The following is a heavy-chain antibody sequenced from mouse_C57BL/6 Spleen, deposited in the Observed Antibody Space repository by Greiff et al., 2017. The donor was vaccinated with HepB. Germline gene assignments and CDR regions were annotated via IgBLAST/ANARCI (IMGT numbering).Heavy chain of an antibody. J-gene: IGHJ4*01. CDR2: IDPSDSET. V-gene: IGHV1-52*01. Sequence: QVQLQQPGAELVRPGSSVKLSCKASGYTFTSYWMHWVKQRPIQGLEWIGNIDPSDSETHYNQKFKDKATLTVDKSSSTSYMQLSSLTSEDSAVYYCAGEDSYGNYSMDYWGQGTSVTVSS. CDR1: GYTFTSYW. CDR3: AGEDSYGNYSMDY. D-gene: IGHD2-10*02.